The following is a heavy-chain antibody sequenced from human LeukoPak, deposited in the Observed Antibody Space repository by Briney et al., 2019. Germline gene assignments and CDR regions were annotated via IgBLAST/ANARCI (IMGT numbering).Heavy chain of an antibody. Sequence: GGSLRLSRAASGFTFDDYAMHWVRQAPGKGLEWVSGISWNSGSIGYADSVKGRFTISRDNAKNSLYLQMNSRRAEDTALYYCAKDATWAHDAFDIWGQGTMVTVSS. CDR2: ISWNSGSI. CDR3: AKDATWAHDAFDI. D-gene: IGHD1-26*01. V-gene: IGHV3-9*01. CDR1: GFTFDDYA. J-gene: IGHJ3*02.